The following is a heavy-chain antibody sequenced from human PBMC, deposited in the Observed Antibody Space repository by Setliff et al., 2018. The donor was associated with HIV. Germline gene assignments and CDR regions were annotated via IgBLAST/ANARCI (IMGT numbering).Heavy chain of an antibody. D-gene: IGHD5-12*01. J-gene: IGHJ2*01. CDR1: RGTFNRYT. CDR3: ASAPPDIVATNDNWYFDV. V-gene: IGHV1-69*13. Sequence: SVKVSCKASRGTFNRYTISWVRQAPGQGLEWMGGTIPMYGTTKYAKKFQGRVTLTADESTSTAYMELSGLKSEDTALYYCASAPPDIVATNDNWYFDVWGRGTLVTVSS. CDR2: TIPMYGTT.